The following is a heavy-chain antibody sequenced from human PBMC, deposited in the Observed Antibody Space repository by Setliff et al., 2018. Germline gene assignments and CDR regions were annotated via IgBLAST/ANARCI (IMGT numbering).Heavy chain of an antibody. V-gene: IGHV1-69*10. Sequence: ASVKVSCKASGGTFSSYAISWVRQAPGQGLEWMGGIIPILGIANYAQKFQGRVTITRDTSTSTAYMELRSLRSDDTAVYYCARVTIAVAGYFDFWGQGTLVTVSS. CDR3: ARVTIAVAGYFDF. CDR2: IIPILGIA. J-gene: IGHJ4*02. D-gene: IGHD6-19*01. CDR1: GGTFSSYA.